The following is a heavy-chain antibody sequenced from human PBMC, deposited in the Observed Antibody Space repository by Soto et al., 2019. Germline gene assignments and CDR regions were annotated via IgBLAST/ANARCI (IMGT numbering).Heavy chain of an antibody. V-gene: IGHV4-34*01. CDR1: GGSFSGYY. J-gene: IGHJ2*01. D-gene: IGHD1-1*01. CDR2: INHRGST. Sequence: SETLSLTCAVYGGSFSGYYWSWIRQPPGKGLEWIGEINHRGSTNYNPSLKSRVTISVDTSKNQFSLKLSSVTAADTAVYYCARWERSYWYFDLWGRGTLVTVSS. CDR3: ARWERSYWYFDL.